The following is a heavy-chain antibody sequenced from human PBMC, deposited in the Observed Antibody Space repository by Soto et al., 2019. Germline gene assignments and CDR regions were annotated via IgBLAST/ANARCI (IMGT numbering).Heavy chain of an antibody. J-gene: IGHJ5*02. V-gene: IGHV4-30-2*01. CDR3: AGASGYCSGASCPVGWFDP. CDR1: GGSISSGGYS. D-gene: IGHD2-15*01. CDR2: IYHSGST. Sequence: QLQLQESGSGLVKPSQTLSLTCAVSGGSISSGGYSWSWIRQPPGKGLEWIGDIYHSGSTYYNPSLKSRVTTSVDRSKKQFSRKLSSVTAAETAVYYCAGASGYCSGASCPVGWFDPWGQGTLVTVSS.